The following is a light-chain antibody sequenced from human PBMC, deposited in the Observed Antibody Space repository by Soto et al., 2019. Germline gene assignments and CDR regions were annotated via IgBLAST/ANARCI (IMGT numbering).Light chain of an antibody. CDR3: QHYGSSPPDT. J-gene: IGKJ2*01. CDR2: GTS. Sequence: EIVLTQPPGTLSLSPGERATLSCRASQSVSTKDVAWYRQKPGQAPSLLIYGTSNRAAGVPDRFSATGSGTDFSLTISRLQPEDFAVYYCQHYGSSPPDTFGQGTKLEIK. CDR1: QSVSTKD. V-gene: IGKV3-20*01.